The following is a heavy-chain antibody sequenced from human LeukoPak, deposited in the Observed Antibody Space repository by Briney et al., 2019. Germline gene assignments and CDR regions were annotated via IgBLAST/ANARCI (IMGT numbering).Heavy chain of an antibody. D-gene: IGHD2-15*01. CDR1: GYTFTSYA. V-gene: IGHV1-3*01. CDR3: ASITGYCSGGSCYVALKSGSNAFDI. CDR2: ISAGNGNT. J-gene: IGHJ3*02. Sequence: ASVKVSCKASGYTFTSYAIHWVRQAPGQRLEWMGWISAGNGNTKYSQNFQGRVTFISNTSATTAFMELSSLRSEDAAVYYCASITGYCSGGSCYVALKSGSNAFDIWGQGTMVTVSS.